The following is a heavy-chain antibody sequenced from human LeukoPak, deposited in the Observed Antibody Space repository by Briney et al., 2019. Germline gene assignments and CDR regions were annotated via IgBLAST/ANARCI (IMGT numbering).Heavy chain of an antibody. J-gene: IGHJ6*02. CDR2: ISYDGSNK. D-gene: IGHD3-22*01. CDR3: ARDDYYDSSGYYYYYYGMDV. Sequence: GRSLRLSCAASGFTFSSYAMHWVRQAPGKGLEWGAVISYDGSNKYYADSVKGRFTISRDNSKNTLYLQMNSLRAEDTAVYYCARDDYYDSSGYYYYYYGMDVWGQGTTVTVSS. CDR1: GFTFSSYA. V-gene: IGHV3-30*04.